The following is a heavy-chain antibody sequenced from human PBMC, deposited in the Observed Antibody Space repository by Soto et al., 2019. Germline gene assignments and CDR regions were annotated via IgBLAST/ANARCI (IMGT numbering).Heavy chain of an antibody. CDR3: AKLEWLEFGGDY. V-gene: IGHV3-23*01. Sequence: EVHLLESGGGVVQPGKSLKISCATSGFAFSDYPMTWVRQPPGQGLEWVSGISASGEKPYYADSVKGRFTISRDNSKNTLSLQMNSLRVEDTGLYYCAKLEWLEFGGDYWGQGTLVTVSS. D-gene: IGHD6-19*01. CDR2: ISASGEKP. CDR1: GFAFSDYP. J-gene: IGHJ4*02.